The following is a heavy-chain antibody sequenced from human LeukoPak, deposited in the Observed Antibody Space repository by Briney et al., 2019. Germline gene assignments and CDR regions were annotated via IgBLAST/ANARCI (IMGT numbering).Heavy chain of an antibody. J-gene: IGHJ6*02. CDR1: GFTFDDYA. V-gene: IGHV3-9*01. D-gene: IGHD6-13*01. Sequence: GGSLRLSCAASGFTFDDYAMHWVRQAPGKGLEWVSGISWNSGSIGYADSVKGRFTISRDNAKNSLYLQMNSLRAEDTALYYCAKGVSSSWYYYYGMDVWGQGTTVTVSS. CDR2: ISWNSGSI. CDR3: AKGVSSSWYYYYGMDV.